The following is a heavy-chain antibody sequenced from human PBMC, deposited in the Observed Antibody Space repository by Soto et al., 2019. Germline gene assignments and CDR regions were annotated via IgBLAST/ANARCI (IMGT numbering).Heavy chain of an antibody. Sequence: EVQLVESGGGLVQPGGSLRLSCAASGFTFSSYWMHWVRQAPGKGLVWVSRINSDGSSTSYADSVKGRFTISRDNAKNTLYLQMNSLRAEDTAVYYCAKAQARSSTSCVDYWGQGTLVTVSS. V-gene: IGHV3-74*01. CDR1: GFTFSSYW. CDR3: AKAQARSSTSCVDY. CDR2: INSDGSST. D-gene: IGHD2-2*01. J-gene: IGHJ4*02.